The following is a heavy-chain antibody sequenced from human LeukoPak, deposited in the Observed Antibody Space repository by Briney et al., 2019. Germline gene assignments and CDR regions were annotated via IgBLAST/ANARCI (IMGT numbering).Heavy chain of an antibody. J-gene: IGHJ6*03. D-gene: IGHD3-10*01. Sequence: GASVKVSCKASGYTFTSYGISWVRQAPGQGPEWMGWISAYNGNTNYAQKLQGRVTMTTDTSTSTAYMELRSLRSDDTAEYYCARGITMVRGANYYYYYMDVWGKGTTVTVSS. CDR1: GYTFTSYG. CDR2: ISAYNGNT. CDR3: ARGITMVRGANYYYYYMDV. V-gene: IGHV1-18*01.